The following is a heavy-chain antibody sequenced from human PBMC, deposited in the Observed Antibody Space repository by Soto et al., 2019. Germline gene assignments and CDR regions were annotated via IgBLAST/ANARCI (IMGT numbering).Heavy chain of an antibody. Sequence: ASVKVSCKASGYTFTGYYMHWVRQAPGQGLEWMGWINPNSGGTNYAQKFQGWVTMTRDTSISKAYMELSRLRSDDTAVYYCARAQDSSSWYPGLYNWFDPWGQGTLVTVSS. CDR3: ARAQDSSSWYPGLYNWFDP. CDR2: INPNSGGT. CDR1: GYTFTGYY. V-gene: IGHV1-2*04. D-gene: IGHD6-13*01. J-gene: IGHJ5*02.